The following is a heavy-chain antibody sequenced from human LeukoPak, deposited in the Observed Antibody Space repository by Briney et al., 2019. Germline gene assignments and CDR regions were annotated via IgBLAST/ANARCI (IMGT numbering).Heavy chain of an antibody. V-gene: IGHV3-30-3*01. D-gene: IGHD3-10*02. J-gene: IGHJ4*02. CDR3: AREIRELRFSGTGAYYFDY. CDR2: ISYDGSNK. CDR1: GFTFSSYA. Sequence: GGSLRLSCAASGFTFSSYAMHWVRQAPGKGLEWVAVISYDGSNKYYADSVKGRFTISRDNSKNTLYLQMNSLRAEDTAVYYCAREIRELRFSGTGAYYFDYWGQGTLVTVSS.